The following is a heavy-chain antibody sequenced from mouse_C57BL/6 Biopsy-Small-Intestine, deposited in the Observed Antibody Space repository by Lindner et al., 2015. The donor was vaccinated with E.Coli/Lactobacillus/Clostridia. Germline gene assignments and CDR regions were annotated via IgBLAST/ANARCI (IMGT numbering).Heavy chain of an antibody. CDR2: ISAHRSNT. D-gene: IGHD2-12*01. CDR1: GYTFVTYG. CDR3: ARMVVNSYDIWSGHYMFDH. J-gene: IGHJ4*01. V-gene: IGHV1S61*01. Sequence: SVKVSCKASGYTFVTYGITWVRQAPGQGLEWMGWISAHRSNTNYAQKVQGRVTMTTDTPTSTAYMELRSLRSDDTAVYYCARMVVNSYDIWSGHYMFDHWGQGTLVTVSS.